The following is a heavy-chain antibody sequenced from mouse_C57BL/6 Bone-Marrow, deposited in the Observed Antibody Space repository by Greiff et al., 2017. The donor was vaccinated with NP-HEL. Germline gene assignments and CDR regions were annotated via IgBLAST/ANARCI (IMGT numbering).Heavy chain of an antibody. J-gene: IGHJ1*03. Sequence: DVQLQESGAELVRPGASVKLSCTASGFNIKDDYMHWVKQRPEQGLEWIGWIDPENGDTEYASKFQGKATITADTSSNTAYLQLSSLTSEDTAVYYCTTPLFITTVVARYFDVWGTGTTVTVSS. D-gene: IGHD1-1*01. CDR2: IDPENGDT. V-gene: IGHV14-4*01. CDR3: TTPLFITTVVARYFDV. CDR1: GFNIKDDY.